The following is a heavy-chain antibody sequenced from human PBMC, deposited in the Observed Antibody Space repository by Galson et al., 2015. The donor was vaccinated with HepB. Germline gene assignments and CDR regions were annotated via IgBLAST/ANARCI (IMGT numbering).Heavy chain of an antibody. CDR1: GFTFSSYG. CDR2: ISYDGSNK. CDR3: ANSVRGGGHAFDY. V-gene: IGHV3-30*18. Sequence: SLRLSCAASGFTFSSYGMHWFRQAPGKGLEWVAVISYDGSNKYYADSVKGRFTISRDNSKNTLYLQMNSLRAEDTAVYYCANSVRGGGHAFDYWGQGTLVTVSS. D-gene: IGHD3-10*01. J-gene: IGHJ4*02.